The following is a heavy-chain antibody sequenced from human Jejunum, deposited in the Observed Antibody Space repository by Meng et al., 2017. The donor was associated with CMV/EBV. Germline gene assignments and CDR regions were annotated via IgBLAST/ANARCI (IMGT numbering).Heavy chain of an antibody. D-gene: IGHD3-3*01. Sequence: KASGYTFSDYGIGWVRQAPGRRFEWLGRVNGDYAYPNDAQKFQGRITMITDTSTSTAYMELRSLRYDDTAMYCCTRDLFVQSLGMDFWGQGSLVTVSS. V-gene: IGHV1-18*01. CDR3: TRDLFVQSLGMDF. J-gene: IGHJ4*02. CDR1: GYTFSDYG. CDR2: VNGDYAYP.